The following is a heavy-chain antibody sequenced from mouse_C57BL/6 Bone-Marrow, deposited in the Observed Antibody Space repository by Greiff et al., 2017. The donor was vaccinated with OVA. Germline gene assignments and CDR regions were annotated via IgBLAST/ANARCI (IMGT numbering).Heavy chain of an antibody. CDR2: TFYSGIT. J-gene: IGHJ1*03. D-gene: IGHD1-1*01. V-gene: IGHV3-3*01. CDR1: GFSINSDCY. Sequence: VQLKESGPSLVRPSQTLSLTCTVTGFSINSDCYWIWIRQFPGNKLEYIGYTFYSGITYYNPSLESRTYITRDTSKNQFSLKLSSVTTEDTATYYCARVIYYYGSSYRGYWYFDVWGTGTTVTVSS. CDR3: ARVIYYYGSSYRGYWYFDV.